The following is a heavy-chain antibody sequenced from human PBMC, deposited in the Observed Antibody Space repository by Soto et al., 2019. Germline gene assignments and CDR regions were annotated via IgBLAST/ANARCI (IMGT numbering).Heavy chain of an antibody. J-gene: IGHJ5*02. D-gene: IGHD6-13*01. CDR1: GGTFSSYA. V-gene: IGHV1-69*13. Sequence: ASVKVSCKASGGTFSSYAISWVRQAPGQGLEWMGGIIPIFGTANYAQKFQGRVTITADESTSTAYMELSSLRSEDTAVYYCARDVIAAAGFDNWFDPWGQGTLVTVSS. CDR2: IIPIFGTA. CDR3: ARDVIAAAGFDNWFDP.